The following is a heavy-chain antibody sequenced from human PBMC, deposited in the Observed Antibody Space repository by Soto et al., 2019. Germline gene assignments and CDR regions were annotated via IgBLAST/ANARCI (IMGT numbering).Heavy chain of an antibody. CDR3: ARYSSSWYEGWFDP. CDR1: GFTFSSYS. Sequence: EVQLVESGGGLVQPGGSLRLSCAASGFTFSSYSMNWVRQAPGKGLEWVSYISSSSSTIYYADSVKGRFTISRDNAKNSLYLQMNSLRDEDTAVYYCARYSSSWYEGWFDPWGQGTLVTVSS. J-gene: IGHJ5*02. V-gene: IGHV3-48*02. CDR2: ISSSSSTI. D-gene: IGHD6-13*01.